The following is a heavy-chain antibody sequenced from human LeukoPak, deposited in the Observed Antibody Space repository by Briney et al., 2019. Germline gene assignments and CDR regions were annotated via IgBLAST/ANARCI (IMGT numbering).Heavy chain of an antibody. D-gene: IGHD6-13*01. CDR2: IWYDGSNK. J-gene: IGHJ4*02. V-gene: IGHV3-33*08. CDR1: GFTFSSYG. Sequence: GGSLRLSCAASGFTFSSYGMHWVRQAPGKGLEWVAVIWYDGSNKYYADSVKGRFTISRDNSKNTLYLQMNSLRAEDTAVYYCARPFSGIAAAGRGEFDYWGQGTLVTVSS. CDR3: ARPFSGIAAAGRGEFDY.